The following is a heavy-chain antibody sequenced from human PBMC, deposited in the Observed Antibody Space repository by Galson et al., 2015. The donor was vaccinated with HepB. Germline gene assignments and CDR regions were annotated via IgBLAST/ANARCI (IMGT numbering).Heavy chain of an antibody. CDR1: GFTFSSYG. D-gene: IGHD2-21*02. CDR3: ARDHIVVVTAIHGYYFDY. Sequence: SLRLSCAASGFTFSSYGVHWVRQAPGKGLEWVAVIWYDGSNKYYADSVKGRFTISRDNSKNTLYLQMNSLRAEDTAVYYCARDHIVVVTAIHGYYFDYWGQGTLVTVSS. CDR2: IWYDGSNK. J-gene: IGHJ4*02. V-gene: IGHV3-33*01.